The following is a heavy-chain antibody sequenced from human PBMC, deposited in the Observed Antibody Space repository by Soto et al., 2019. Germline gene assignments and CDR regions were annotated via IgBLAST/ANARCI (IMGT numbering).Heavy chain of an antibody. CDR1: GFTFSSYG. J-gene: IGHJ3*02. D-gene: IGHD6-19*01. Sequence: GGSLRLSCAASGFTFSSYGMHWVRQAPGKGLEWVAVIWYDGSNKYYADSVKGRFTISRDNSKNTLYLQMNSLRAEDTAVYYCAREGRYSSGWWLAGAFDIWGQGTMVTVSS. CDR2: IWYDGSNK. CDR3: AREGRYSSGWWLAGAFDI. V-gene: IGHV3-33*01.